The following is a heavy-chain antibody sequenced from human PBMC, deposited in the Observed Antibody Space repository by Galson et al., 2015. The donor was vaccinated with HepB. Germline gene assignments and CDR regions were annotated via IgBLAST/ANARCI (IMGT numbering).Heavy chain of an antibody. J-gene: IGHJ5*02. CDR3: ARDFSSSWYPNNWFHP. V-gene: IGHV3-30-3*01. CDR1: GFTFNDFA. D-gene: IGHD6-13*01. Sequence: SLRLSCAASGFTFNDFAMHWVRQAPGKGLEWVALMSLDGSNSFYADSVKGRFTISRDNSRNTLFLQMNSLRVEDSAIYYCARDFSSSWYPNNWFHPWGQGTLVTVSS. CDR2: MSLDGSNS.